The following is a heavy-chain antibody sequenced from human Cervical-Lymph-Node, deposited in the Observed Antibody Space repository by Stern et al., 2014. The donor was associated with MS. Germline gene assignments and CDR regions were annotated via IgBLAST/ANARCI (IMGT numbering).Heavy chain of an antibody. Sequence: QITLKESGPTLVKPTQTLTLTCTFSGFSLSTSGVGVGWLRQPPGQALQWLALLYCADDKRYSPSLKSRLTITKDTSKNQVVLTMTNMDPVDTATYYCAHGLEIRLWAAYWGQGTLVTVSS. CDR3: AHGLEIRLWAAY. CDR2: LYCADDK. J-gene: IGHJ4*02. V-gene: IGHV2-5*02. D-gene: IGHD5-18*01. CDR1: GFSLSTSGVG.